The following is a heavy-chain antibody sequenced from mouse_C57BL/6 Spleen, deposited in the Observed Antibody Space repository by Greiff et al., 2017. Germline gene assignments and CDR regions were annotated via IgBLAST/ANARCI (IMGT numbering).Heavy chain of an antibody. CDR2: IYPGSGST. CDR3: ARKEDGYPY. CDR1: GYTFTSYW. V-gene: IGHV1-55*01. Sequence: QVHVKQSGAELVKPGASVKMSCKASGYTFTSYWITWVKQRPGQGLEWIGDIYPGSGSTNYNEKFKSKATLTVDKSSSTAYMQLSSLTSEDSAVYYCARKEDGYPYWGQGTTLTVSS. J-gene: IGHJ2*01. D-gene: IGHD2-3*01.